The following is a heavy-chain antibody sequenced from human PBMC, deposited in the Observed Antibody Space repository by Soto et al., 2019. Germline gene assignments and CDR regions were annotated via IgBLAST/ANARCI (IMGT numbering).Heavy chain of an antibody. V-gene: IGHV4-59*08. J-gene: IGHJ6*03. CDR2: IYYSGST. Sequence: SETLSLTCTVSGGSISSYYWSWIRQPPGKGLEWIGYIYYSGSTNYNPSLKSRVTISVDTSKNQFSLKLSSVTAADTAVYYCARHGLELRAYYYYMDVWGKGTTVTVSS. D-gene: IGHD1-7*01. CDR3: ARHGLELRAYYYYMDV. CDR1: GGSISSYY.